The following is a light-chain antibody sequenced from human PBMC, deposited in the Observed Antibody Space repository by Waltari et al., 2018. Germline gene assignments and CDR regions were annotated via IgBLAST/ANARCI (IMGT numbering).Light chain of an antibody. J-gene: IGKJ5*01. Sequence: IVLTQAPGTLSLSPGERATLPCRASQRVSSSYLAWYQQKPGQAPRLLIYGASSRATGIPDRFSGSVSGTDFTLTISRLEPEDFAVYYCQQYGSSPSITFGQGTRLEIK. CDR1: QRVSSSY. CDR2: GAS. CDR3: QQYGSSPSIT. V-gene: IGKV3-20*01.